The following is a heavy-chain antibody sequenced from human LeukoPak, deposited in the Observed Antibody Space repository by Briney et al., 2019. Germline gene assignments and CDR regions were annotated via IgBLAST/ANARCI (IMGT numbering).Heavy chain of an antibody. CDR3: AGMIGYFDY. V-gene: IGHV4-61*02. D-gene: IGHD3-22*01. J-gene: IGHJ4*02. Sequence: SQTLSLTCAVSGGSIRSGNYYWSWIRQPAGKRLEWIARMYTSGSTNYNPSLKSRVTISADTSKNQFSLKLTSVTAADTAVYYCAGMIGYFDYWGQGILVTVSS. CDR1: GGSIRSGNYY. CDR2: MYTSGST.